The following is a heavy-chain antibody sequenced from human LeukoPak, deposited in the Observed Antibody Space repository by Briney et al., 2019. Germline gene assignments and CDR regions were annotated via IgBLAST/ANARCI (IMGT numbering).Heavy chain of an antibody. D-gene: IGHD1-26*01. CDR1: GYTFTGYY. J-gene: IGHJ4*02. Sequence: ASVKVSCKASGYTFTGYYMHWVRQAPGQGLDWMGWISPHNGVTNYAQKFQGRVTMTTDTSTSTAYMELRSLRSDDTAVYYCARDNVVGATSFDYWGQGILVTVSS. CDR3: ARDNVVGATSFDY. V-gene: IGHV1-2*02. CDR2: ISPHNGVT.